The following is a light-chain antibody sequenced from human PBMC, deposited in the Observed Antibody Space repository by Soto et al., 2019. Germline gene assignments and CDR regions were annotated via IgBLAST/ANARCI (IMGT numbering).Light chain of an antibody. Sequence: DIQMTQSPSTLSASVGDRVTITCRASQSISSWLAWYPQKPGKAPKLLIYDASSLESGVPSRFSGSGSGTEFTLTISSLQPDDFSTYYCQQYNSYSLRTFGQGTKVEIK. V-gene: IGKV1-5*01. CDR2: DAS. CDR1: QSISSW. CDR3: QQYNSYSLRT. J-gene: IGKJ1*01.